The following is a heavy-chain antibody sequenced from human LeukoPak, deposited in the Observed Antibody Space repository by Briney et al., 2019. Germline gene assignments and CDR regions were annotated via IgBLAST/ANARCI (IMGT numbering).Heavy chain of an antibody. J-gene: IGHJ6*03. Sequence: GGSLRLSCAASGFTFSSSWMTWVRQAPGKGLERVANIKQDGSEKYYVDSVKGRFTISRDNAKNSLYLQMNGLRAEDTAVYYCARDYYYYMDVWGKGTTVTVSS. V-gene: IGHV3-7*01. CDR2: IKQDGSEK. CDR1: GFTFSSSW. CDR3: ARDYYYYMDV.